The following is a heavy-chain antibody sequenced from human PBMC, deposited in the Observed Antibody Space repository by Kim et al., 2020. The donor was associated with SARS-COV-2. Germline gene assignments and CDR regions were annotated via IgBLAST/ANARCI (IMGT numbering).Heavy chain of an antibody. J-gene: IGHJ6*02. CDR3: ARVPRDYVCWSGYYSYGMDV. V-gene: IGHV3-11*01. CDR2: ISSSGSTI. D-gene: IGHD3-3*01. CDR1: GFTFSDYY. Sequence: GGSLRLSCAASGFTFSDYYMSWIRQAPGKGLEWVSYISSSGSTIYYADSVKGRFTISRDNAKNSLYLQMNSLRAEDTAVYYCARVPRDYVCWSGYYSYGMDVSGQGTTVTVSS.